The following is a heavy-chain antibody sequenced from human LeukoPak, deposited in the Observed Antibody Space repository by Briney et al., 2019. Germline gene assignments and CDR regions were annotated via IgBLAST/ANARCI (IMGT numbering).Heavy chain of an antibody. CDR2: INHDAEMI. CDR3: ARIIRAGLDY. Sequence: GGSLRLSCEGSGFPFASYVMSWVRQAPGKGLEWIAYINHDAEMIFYPDFVKGRFTISRDNAKNSLYLQMNSLRAEDTAVYYCARIIRAGLDYWGQGTLVTVSS. CDR1: GFPFASYV. V-gene: IGHV3-48*04. D-gene: IGHD3-3*02. J-gene: IGHJ4*02.